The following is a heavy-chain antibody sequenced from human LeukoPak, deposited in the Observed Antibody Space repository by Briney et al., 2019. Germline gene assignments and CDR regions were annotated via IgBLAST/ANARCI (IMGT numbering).Heavy chain of an antibody. V-gene: IGHV3-23*01. J-gene: IGHJ4*02. CDR3: AKDPSVAVAGTLDY. D-gene: IGHD6-19*01. CDR1: GFTFSSYA. Sequence: PGGSLRLSCAASGFTFSSYAVSWVRQAPGKGLERVSAISGSGGSTYYADSVKGRFTISRDNSKNTLYLQMNSLRAEDTAVYYCAKDPSVAVAGTLDYWGQGTLVTVSS. CDR2: ISGSGGST.